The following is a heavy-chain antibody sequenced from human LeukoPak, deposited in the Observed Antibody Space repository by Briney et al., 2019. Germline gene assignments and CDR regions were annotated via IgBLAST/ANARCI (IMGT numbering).Heavy chain of an antibody. J-gene: IGHJ4*02. Sequence: ASVKVSCKTSGYTFTSYAMNWVRQAPGQGLESMGWINTGTGNPTYAQGFTGRFVFSLDTSVSTTYLQISSLKAEDTAVYYCARAFQSLGGLSLPDYWGQGTLVTVSS. V-gene: IGHV7-4-1*02. CDR2: INTGTGNP. CDR3: ARAFQSLGGLSLPDY. D-gene: IGHD3-16*02. CDR1: GYTFTSYA.